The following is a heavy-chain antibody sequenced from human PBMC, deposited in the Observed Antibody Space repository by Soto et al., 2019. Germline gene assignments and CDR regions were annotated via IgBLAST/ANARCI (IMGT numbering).Heavy chain of an antibody. J-gene: IGHJ6*03. D-gene: IGHD1-26*01. CDR2: ISGSGGST. CDR1: GFTFSSYA. CDR3: AKVSPPSGSYYAYYMDV. V-gene: IGHV3-23*01. Sequence: GGSLRLSCAASGFTFSSYAMSWVRQAPGKGLEWVSAISGSGGSTYYADSVKGRFTISRDNSKNTLYLQMNSLRAEDTAVYYCAKVSPPSGSYYAYYMDVWGKGTTVTVSS.